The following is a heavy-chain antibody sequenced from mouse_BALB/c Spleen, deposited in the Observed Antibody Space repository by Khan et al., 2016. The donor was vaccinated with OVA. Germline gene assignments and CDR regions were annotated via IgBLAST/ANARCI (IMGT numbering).Heavy chain of an antibody. D-gene: IGHD2-14*01. CDR3: VRDGAYHRNDGWFAY. V-gene: IGHV1-4*01. J-gene: IGHJ3*01. CDR2: INPSNGYT. CDR1: GYTFTSYT. Sequence: QVQLQQSGAELARPGASVKMSCKASGYTFTSYTIHWIKKRPGQGLEWIGYINPSNGYTNYNQKFKDKATLTTDKYSTTAYLQLSRLTSDDSAVYNGVRDGAYHRNDGWFAYWGQGTLVTVSA.